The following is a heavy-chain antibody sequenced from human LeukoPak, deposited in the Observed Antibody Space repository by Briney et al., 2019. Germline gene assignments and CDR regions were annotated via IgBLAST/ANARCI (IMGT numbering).Heavy chain of an antibody. Sequence: ASVKVSCKVSGYTLTELSMHWVRQAPGQGLEWMGIINPSGGSTSYAQKFQGRVTMTRDTSTSTVYMELSSLRAEDTAVYYCARDRESVRFLEWLERNYYYYGMDVWGQGTTVTVSS. CDR3: ARDRESVRFLEWLERNYYYYGMDV. D-gene: IGHD3-3*01. V-gene: IGHV1-46*01. CDR2: INPSGGST. J-gene: IGHJ6*02. CDR1: GYTLTELS.